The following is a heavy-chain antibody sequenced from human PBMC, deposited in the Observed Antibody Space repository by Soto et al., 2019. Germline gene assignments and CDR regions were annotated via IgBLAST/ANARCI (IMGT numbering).Heavy chain of an antibody. D-gene: IGHD6-13*01. CDR1: GFTFSSYA. Sequence: EVQLLESGGGLVQPGGSLRLSCAASGFTFSSYAMSWVRQAPGKGLEWVSAIGGSGGSTYYADSVKGRFTISRDNSKNTLYLQMNSLRAEDTAVYYCAKVSAGNYYYGMDVWGQGTTVTVSS. J-gene: IGHJ6*02. V-gene: IGHV3-23*01. CDR3: AKVSAGNYYYGMDV. CDR2: IGGSGGST.